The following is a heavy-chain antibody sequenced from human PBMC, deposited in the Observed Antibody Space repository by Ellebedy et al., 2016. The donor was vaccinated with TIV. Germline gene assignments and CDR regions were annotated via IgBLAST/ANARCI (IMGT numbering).Heavy chain of an antibody. Sequence: ASVKVSCKASGYTFTSYGITWVRQAPGQGLEWMGWISAYSGYTNYAQNLQGRVAMTRDTSISTAYMELSRLRSDDTAVYYCARLERFGESMPPYYYYPMDVWGQGTTVTVSS. CDR3: ARLERFGESMPPYYYYPMDV. CDR2: ISAYSGYT. V-gene: IGHV1-18*04. CDR1: GYTFTSYG. D-gene: IGHD3-10*01. J-gene: IGHJ6*02.